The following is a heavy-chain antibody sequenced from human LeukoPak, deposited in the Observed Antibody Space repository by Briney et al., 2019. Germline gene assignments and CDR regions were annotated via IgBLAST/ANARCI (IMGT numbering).Heavy chain of an antibody. V-gene: IGHV4-59*01. Sequence: SETLSLTCTVSGGSISSYYWSWIRQPPGKGLEWIGSIYYSGSTNYNPSLKSRVTISVDTSKNQFSLKLSSVTAADTAVYYCARDCSSTSCYTGMDVWGQGTTVTVSS. D-gene: IGHD2-2*02. CDR3: ARDCSSTSCYTGMDV. CDR1: GGSISSYY. J-gene: IGHJ6*02. CDR2: IYYSGST.